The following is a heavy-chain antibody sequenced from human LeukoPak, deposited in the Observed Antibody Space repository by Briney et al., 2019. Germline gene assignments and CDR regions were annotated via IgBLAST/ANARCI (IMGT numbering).Heavy chain of an antibody. V-gene: IGHV4-38-2*01. J-gene: IGHJ4*02. Sequence: KPSETLSLTCAVSGYSISSGYYWGWIRQPPGKGLEWIGSIYHSGSTYYNPSLKSRVTISVDTSKNQFSLKLSSVTAADTAGYYCARSMVGGVIVIVYWGQGTLVTVSS. CDR3: ARSMVGGVIVIVY. D-gene: IGHD3-16*02. CDR1: GYSISSGYY. CDR2: IYHSGST.